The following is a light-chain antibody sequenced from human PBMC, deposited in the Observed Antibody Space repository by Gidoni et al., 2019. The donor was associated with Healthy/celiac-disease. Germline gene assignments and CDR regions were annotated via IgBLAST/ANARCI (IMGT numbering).Light chain of an antibody. CDR3: QSYDSSLSGGDV. J-gene: IGLJ1*01. V-gene: IGLV1-40*01. CDR2: GNS. CDR1: SANIGAGYD. Sequence: QSVLTQPPSVSGAPGQRVTSSCTGSSANIGAGYDVHWYQQLPGTAPKLLISGNSNRPSGVPDRFSGSKAGTSAALAITGLQAEDEADYYCQSYDSSLSGGDVFGTGTKVTVL.